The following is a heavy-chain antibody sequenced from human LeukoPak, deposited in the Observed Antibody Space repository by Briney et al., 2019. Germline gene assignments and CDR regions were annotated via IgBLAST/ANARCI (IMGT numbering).Heavy chain of an antibody. J-gene: IGHJ4*02. CDR2: ISAYNGNT. D-gene: IGHD1-26*01. CDR1: GYTFTDYY. CDR3: ARVSGSYHFDY. V-gene: IGHV1-2*02. Sequence: ASVKVSCKASGYTFTDYYIHWVRQAPGQGLEWMGWISAYNGNTNYAQKFQGRVTMTRDTSISTAYMELSRLRSDDTAVYYCARVSGSYHFDYWGQGTLVTVSS.